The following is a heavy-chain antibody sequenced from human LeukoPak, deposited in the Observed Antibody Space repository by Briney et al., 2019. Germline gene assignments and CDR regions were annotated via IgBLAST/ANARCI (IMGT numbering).Heavy chain of an antibody. CDR1: GFTFGSYA. CDR2: ISYDGSNK. Sequence: GRSLRLSCAASGFTFGSYAMHWVRQAPGKGLEWVAVISYDGSNKYYADSVKGRFTISRDNSKNTLYLQMNSLRAEDTAVYYCARDYDYVWGSYRLYFDYWGQGTLVTVSS. V-gene: IGHV3-30-3*01. J-gene: IGHJ4*02. CDR3: ARDYDYVWGSYRLYFDY. D-gene: IGHD3-16*02.